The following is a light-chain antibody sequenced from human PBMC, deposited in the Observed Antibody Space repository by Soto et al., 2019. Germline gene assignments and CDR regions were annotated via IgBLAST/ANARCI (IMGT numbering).Light chain of an antibody. V-gene: IGKV3-15*01. CDR1: QLFRRN. CDR2: GVS. Sequence: EILLTQPPSTLSVSPGESVTLSCRASQLFRRNLAWYQHKPGQAPRLLIYGVSTRDTGVPERFSGRAAGTEFTLTISSLQSEDFAVYYCQQYNDWPRTFGQGTRLEIK. CDR3: QQYNDWPRT. J-gene: IGKJ5*01.